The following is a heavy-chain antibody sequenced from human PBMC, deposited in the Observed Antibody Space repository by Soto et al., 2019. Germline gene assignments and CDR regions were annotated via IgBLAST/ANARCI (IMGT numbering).Heavy chain of an antibody. J-gene: IGHJ4*02. D-gene: IGHD6-19*01. CDR1: GGSVSSGSYY. CDR2: IYYSGST. CDR3: SGERIAVALDD. Sequence: PSETLSLTCTVSGGSVSSGSYYWSWIRQPPGKGLEWIGYIYYSGSTNYNPSLKSRVTISVDTSKNQFSLKLSSVTAADTAVYYCSGERIAVALDDWGQGTLVTVSS. V-gene: IGHV4-61*01.